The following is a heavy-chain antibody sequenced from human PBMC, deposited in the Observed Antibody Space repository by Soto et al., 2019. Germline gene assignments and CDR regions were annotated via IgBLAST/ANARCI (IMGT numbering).Heavy chain of an antibody. CDR3: ARGAVMPDS. J-gene: IGHJ4*02. D-gene: IGHD3-16*01. CDR1: GFTFDSFA. CDR2: ISASGGST. V-gene: IGHV3-23*01. Sequence: GGSLRLSCAASGFTFDSFAMTWVRQAPGKGLEWVSAISASGGSTFYADSVKGRFTISRDSSKNTLYLQMNSLRAEDTAVYYCARGAVMPDSWGQGTLVTVSS.